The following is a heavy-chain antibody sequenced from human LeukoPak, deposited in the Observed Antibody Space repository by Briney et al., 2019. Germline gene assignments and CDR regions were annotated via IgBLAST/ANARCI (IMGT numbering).Heavy chain of an antibody. V-gene: IGHV3-48*01. CDR3: ARAPPYYDSSGYYFDY. CDR1: GFTFSSYS. J-gene: IGHJ4*02. D-gene: IGHD3-22*01. CDR2: ISSSSSTI. Sequence: PGGSLRLSCAASGFTFSSYSMNWVRQAPGKGLEWVSYISSSSSTIYYADSVKGRFTISRDNAKNSLYLQMNSLRAEDTAVYYCARAPPYYDSSGYYFDYWGQGTLVTVSS.